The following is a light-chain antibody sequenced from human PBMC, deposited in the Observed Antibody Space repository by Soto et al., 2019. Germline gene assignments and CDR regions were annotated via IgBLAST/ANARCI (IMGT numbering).Light chain of an antibody. J-gene: IGKJ1*01. V-gene: IGKV3-20*01. CDR2: GAS. Sequence: EIVLTQSPDTLSLSPGEIATLYFRASQSVSSSYLAWYQQKPGQAPRLLIYGASSRATGIPDRFSGSGSGTDFTLTIRRLEPEDFAVYYCQQYGSSYPWTFGQGTKV. CDR3: QQYGSSYPWT. CDR1: QSVSSSY.